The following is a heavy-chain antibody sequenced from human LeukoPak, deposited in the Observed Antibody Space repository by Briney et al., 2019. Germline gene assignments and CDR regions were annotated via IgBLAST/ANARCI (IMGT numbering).Heavy chain of an antibody. CDR1: GYTFTSYG. V-gene: IGHV1-18*01. J-gene: IGHJ6*02. CDR3: ARDLGVSHPWLEDDYYYYYGMDV. D-gene: IGHD5-12*01. Sequence: ASVKVSCTASGYTFTSYGISWVRQDPGQGLEWMGWISAYNGNTNYAQKLQGRVTMTTDTSTSTAYMELRRLRSDDTAVYYCARDLGVSHPWLEDDYYYYYGMDVWGQGTTVTVSS. CDR2: ISAYNGNT.